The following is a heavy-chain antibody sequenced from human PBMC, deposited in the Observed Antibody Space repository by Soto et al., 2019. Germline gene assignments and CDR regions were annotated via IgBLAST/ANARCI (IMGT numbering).Heavy chain of an antibody. CDR2: ISDSGDRT. CDR3: AKDRGIIVKAGDAFDV. CDR1: GFTLSMSA. Sequence: GGSLRLSCASSGFTLSMSAVNWVRQAPGKGLEWVSYISDSGDRTYYADSVKGRFTIFRDRSKNSVSLQMERLRAENTPVYYCAKDRGIIVKAGDAFDVWGQETKVTVSS. J-gene: IGHJ3*01. D-gene: IGHD3-16*02. V-gene: IGHV3-23*01.